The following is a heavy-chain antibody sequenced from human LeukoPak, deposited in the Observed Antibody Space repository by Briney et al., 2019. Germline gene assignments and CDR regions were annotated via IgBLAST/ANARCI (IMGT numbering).Heavy chain of an antibody. CDR1: GGSISSNY. V-gene: IGHV4-59*01. D-gene: IGHD3-22*01. J-gene: IGHJ4*02. Sequence: SETLSLTCTVSGGSISSNYWSWIRQPPGKGLEWIGSIHYSGSTNYNPSLKSRVTISVDTSKNQFSLRLSSVTAADTAVYYCASTHYYDSSVDYWGQGTLVTVSS. CDR3: ASTHYYDSSVDY. CDR2: IHYSGST.